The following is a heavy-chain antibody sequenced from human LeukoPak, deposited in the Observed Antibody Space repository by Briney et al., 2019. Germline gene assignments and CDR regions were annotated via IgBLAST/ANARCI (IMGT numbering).Heavy chain of an antibody. J-gene: IGHJ4*02. V-gene: IGHV3-15*01. CDR3: ARGKYYYDY. CDR1: GFTFSNAW. Sequence: GGSLRLSCAASGFTFSNAWMSWVRQAPGKGLEWVGRIKSKTDGGTTDYAAPVKGRFTISRDDSKNTLYLQMNSLRAEDTAVYYCARGKYYYDYWGQGTLVTVSS. CDR2: IKSKTDGGTT. D-gene: IGHD6-6*01.